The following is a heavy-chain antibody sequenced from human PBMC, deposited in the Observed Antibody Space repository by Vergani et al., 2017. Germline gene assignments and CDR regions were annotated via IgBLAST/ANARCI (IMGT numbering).Heavy chain of an antibody. CDR3: ATSLVNYGPDFGFDP. D-gene: IGHD4-17*01. Sequence: VQLVESGGGVVEPGRSLRLSCAASGFTFSSYAMHWVRQAPGKGLEWVAVISYDGSNKYYADSVKGRFTISRDNSKNTLYLQMNSLRAEDTAVYYCATSLVNYGPDFGFDPWGEGSLVTVSS. CDR2: ISYDGSNK. CDR1: GFTFSSYA. V-gene: IGHV3-30-3*01. J-gene: IGHJ5*02.